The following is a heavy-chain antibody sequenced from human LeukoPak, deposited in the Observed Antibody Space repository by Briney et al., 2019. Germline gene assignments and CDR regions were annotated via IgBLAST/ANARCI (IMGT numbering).Heavy chain of an antibody. D-gene: IGHD6-13*01. CDR3: ARGSIAAAGTIYYFDY. CDR1: GGSVYSGAYY. J-gene: IGHJ4*02. Sequence: SQTLSLTCTVSGGSVYSGAYYWTWIRQHPGKGLEWIGEINHSGSTNYNPSLKSRVTISVDTSKNQFSLKLSSVTAADTAVYYCARGSIAAAGTIYYFDYWGQGTLVTVSP. CDR2: INHSGST. V-gene: IGHV4-31*03.